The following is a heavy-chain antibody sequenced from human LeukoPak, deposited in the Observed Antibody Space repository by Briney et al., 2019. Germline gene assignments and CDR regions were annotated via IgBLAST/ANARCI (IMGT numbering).Heavy chain of an antibody. CDR2: IFYSGST. CDR3: AGSWNAERSFDP. D-gene: IGHD1-1*01. CDR1: GGSISTSNYY. J-gene: IGHJ5*02. V-gene: IGHV4-39*07. Sequence: EPSETLSLTCTVSGGSISTSNYYWGWIRQPPGKGLEWIGNIFYSGSTYYSPSLKSRVTISLDTSRNQFSLKLNSVTAADTAVYYCAGSWNAERSFDPWGQGTLVTVSS.